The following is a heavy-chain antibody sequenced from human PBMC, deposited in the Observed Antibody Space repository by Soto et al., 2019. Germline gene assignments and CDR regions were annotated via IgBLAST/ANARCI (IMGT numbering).Heavy chain of an antibody. V-gene: IGHV3-30*18. CDR3: VKDQVVEVHYYGPSALFF. CDR2: ISYVGINR. CDR1: GFTFRSYG. Sequence: GGSLKLSCAAPASGFTFRSYGIHWVRQAPGKGLQGVESISYVGINRNFADFGKDRFTVSRENSKNTLYLEMNSRRTEDKAVYYCVKDQVVEVHYYGPSALFFWGQGTLVTLSS. J-gene: IGHJ4*02. D-gene: IGHD3-10*01.